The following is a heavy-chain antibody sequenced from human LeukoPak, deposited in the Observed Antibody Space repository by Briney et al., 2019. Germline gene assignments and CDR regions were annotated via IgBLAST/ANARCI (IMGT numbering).Heavy chain of an antibody. D-gene: IGHD3-10*01. CDR2: IYYSGST. V-gene: IGHV4-59*08. CDR1: DGSISTYY. CDR3: ARSGSRSYGYYYYGMDV. Sequence: SETLSLTCTVSDGSISTYYWSWIRQPQGQGLEWIGYIYYSGSTNHNPSLKSRVTISVDTSKNQFSLKLSSVTAADTAVYYCARSGSRSYGYYYYGMDVWGQGTTVTVSS. J-gene: IGHJ6*02.